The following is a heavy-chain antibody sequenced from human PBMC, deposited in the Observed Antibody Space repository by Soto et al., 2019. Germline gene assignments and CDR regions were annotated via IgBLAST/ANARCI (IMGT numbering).Heavy chain of an antibody. J-gene: IGHJ6*03. CDR1: GYTFTSYY. V-gene: IGHV1-46*03. Sequence: GASVRVSCKASGYTFTSYYMHWVRQAPGQGLEWMGIINPSGGSTSYAQKFQGRVTMTRDTSTSTVYMELSSLRSEDTAVYYCARGGGHEVPTIFGVVMDPIYYYYYMDVWGKGTTVTVSS. CDR3: ARGGGHEVPTIFGVVMDPIYYYYYMDV. CDR2: INPSGGST. D-gene: IGHD3-3*01.